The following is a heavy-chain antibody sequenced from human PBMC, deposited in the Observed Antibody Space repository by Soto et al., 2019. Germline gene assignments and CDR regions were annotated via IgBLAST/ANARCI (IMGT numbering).Heavy chain of an antibody. J-gene: IGHJ6*02. CDR3: AKVFRSYYYGMDV. V-gene: IGHV3-30*18. CDR2: ISYDGSNK. Sequence: GGSLRLSCAASGFTFSSYGMHWVRQAPGKGLEWAAVISYDGSNKYYADSVKGRFTISRDNSKNTLYLQMNSLRAEDTAVYYCAKVFRSYYYGMDVWGQGTTVTVSS. CDR1: GFTFSSYG.